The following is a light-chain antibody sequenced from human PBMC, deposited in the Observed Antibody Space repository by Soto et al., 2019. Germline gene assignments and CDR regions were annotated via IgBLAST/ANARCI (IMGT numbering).Light chain of an antibody. CDR1: TIGSKS. Sequence: SYELTQPPSVSVAPGKTARITCGGTTIGSKSVHWCQQKPGQAPVLVIYYDSDRPSGIPERFSGSNSGNTATLTISRVEAGDEADYYCQVWDSSSDHYVFGTGTELTVL. CDR3: QVWDSSSDHYV. J-gene: IGLJ1*01. V-gene: IGLV3-21*04. CDR2: YDS.